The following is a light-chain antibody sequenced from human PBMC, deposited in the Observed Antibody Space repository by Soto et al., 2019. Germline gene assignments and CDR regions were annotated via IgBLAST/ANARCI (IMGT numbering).Light chain of an antibody. CDR1: QGIRND. V-gene: IGKV1-6*01. Sequence: ANQMTQSPSFLSASVGDRGTITCRACQGIRNDLGWYQQEPGKAPKLLIYAASSLESGVPSRFSGSGSGTDFNLTICSLQPDDFATYYCQQYNSYSWTFGQGTKMEIK. J-gene: IGKJ1*01. CDR3: QQYNSYSWT. CDR2: AAS.